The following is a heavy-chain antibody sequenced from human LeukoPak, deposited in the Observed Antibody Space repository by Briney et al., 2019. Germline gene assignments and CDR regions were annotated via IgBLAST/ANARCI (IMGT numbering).Heavy chain of an antibody. Sequence: GASVKVSCKASGYTFTSYGISWVRQAPGQGLEWMGWISAYNGNTNYAQKLQGRVTMTTDTSTSTAYMELRSLRSDDTAVYYCARDLPHYDFWSGSEYFQHWGQGTLVTVSS. V-gene: IGHV1-18*01. CDR3: ARDLPHYDFWSGSEYFQH. J-gene: IGHJ1*01. CDR1: GYTFTSYG. D-gene: IGHD3-3*01. CDR2: ISAYNGNT.